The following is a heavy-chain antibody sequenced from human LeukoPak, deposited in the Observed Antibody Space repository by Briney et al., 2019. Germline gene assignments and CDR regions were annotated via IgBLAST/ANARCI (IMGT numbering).Heavy chain of an antibody. CDR1: GFTVSSNY. CDR2: IYSGGST. CDR3: ARRADNWNHGGAFDI. Sequence: GGSLRLSCAASGFTVSSNYMSWVRQAPGKGLEGVSVIYSGGSTYYADSVKGRFTISRHNSKNTLYLQMNSLRGEDTAVYYCARRADNWNHGGAFDIWGQGTMVTVSS. V-gene: IGHV3-53*04. J-gene: IGHJ3*02. D-gene: IGHD1-20*01.